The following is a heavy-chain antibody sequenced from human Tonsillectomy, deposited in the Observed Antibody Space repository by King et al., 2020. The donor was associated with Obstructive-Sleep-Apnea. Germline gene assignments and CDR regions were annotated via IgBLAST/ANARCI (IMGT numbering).Heavy chain of an antibody. Sequence: VQLVESGGGLVKPGGSLRLSCAASGFTFGDYYMGWLRQAPGKGLEWVSYISGSSSYTDYADSVKGRFTISRDNAKKFLYLQMRRLRVEDTATYFCARDRGVGASGYDYWGQGTLVTVSS. D-gene: IGHD1-26*01. CDR2: ISGSSSYT. V-gene: IGHV3-11*06. J-gene: IGHJ4*02. CDR3: ARDRGVGASGYDY. CDR1: GFTFGDYY.